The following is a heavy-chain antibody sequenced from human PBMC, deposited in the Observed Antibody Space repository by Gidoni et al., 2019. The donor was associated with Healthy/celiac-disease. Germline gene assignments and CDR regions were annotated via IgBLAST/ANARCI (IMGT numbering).Heavy chain of an antibody. Sequence: QVQLVESGGGVVQPGRSLRLSCAASGFTFSRYAMHWVRQAPGKGLEWGAVISYDGSNKYYADSVKGRFTISRDNSKNTLYLQMNSLRAEDTAVYYCARGPYYDILTGYTAPDYWGQGTLVTVSS. CDR1: GFTFSRYA. D-gene: IGHD3-9*01. CDR2: ISYDGSNK. J-gene: IGHJ4*02. CDR3: ARGPYYDILTGYTAPDY. V-gene: IGHV3-30-3*01.